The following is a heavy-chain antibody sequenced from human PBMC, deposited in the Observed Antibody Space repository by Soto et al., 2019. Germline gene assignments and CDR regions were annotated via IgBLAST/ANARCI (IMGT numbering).Heavy chain of an antibody. CDR3: AKLKSPYYDFWSGYFDY. Sequence: GGSLRLSCAASGFTFSSYGMHWVRQASGKGLEWVAVISYDGSNKYYADSVKGRFTISRDNSKNTLYLQMNSLRAEDTAVYYCAKLKSPYYDFWSGYFDYWGQGTLVTVSS. CDR1: GFTFSSYG. J-gene: IGHJ4*02. D-gene: IGHD3-3*01. CDR2: ISYDGSNK. V-gene: IGHV3-30*18.